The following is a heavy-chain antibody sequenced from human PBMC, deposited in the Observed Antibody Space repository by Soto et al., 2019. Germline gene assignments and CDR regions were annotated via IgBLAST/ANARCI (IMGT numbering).Heavy chain of an antibody. J-gene: IGHJ6*02. CDR2: ISYDGSNK. V-gene: IGHV3-30*18. CDR3: AKHATVTTFYYYGMDV. D-gene: IGHD4-4*01. CDR1: GFTFSSYG. Sequence: GGSLRLSCAASGFTFSSYGMHWVRQAPGKGLEWVAVISYDGSNKYYADSVKGRFTISRDNSKNTLYLQMNSLRAEDTAVYYCAKHATVTTFYYYGMDVWGQGTTVTVSS.